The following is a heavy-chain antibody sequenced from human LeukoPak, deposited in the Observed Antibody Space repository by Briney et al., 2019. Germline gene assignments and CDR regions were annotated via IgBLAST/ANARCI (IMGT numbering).Heavy chain of an antibody. D-gene: IGHD3-22*01. J-gene: IGHJ4*02. CDR3: ARDSSGYYFDY. V-gene: IGHV3-21*01. CDR2: ITSSGTYI. CDR1: GFTFRTYN. Sequence: GGSLRLSCAASGFTFRTYNMNWVRQAPGKAMEWVSSITSSGTYIFYADSVKGRFTISRDNSKNTLYLQMNSLRAEDTAVYYCARDSSGYYFDYWGQGTLVTVSS.